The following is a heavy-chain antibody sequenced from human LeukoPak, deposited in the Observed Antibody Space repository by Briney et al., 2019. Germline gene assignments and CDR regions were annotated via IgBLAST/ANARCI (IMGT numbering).Heavy chain of an antibody. Sequence: ASVKVSCKASGYTFTGYYMHWVRQAPGQGLEWMGRINPNSGGTNYAQKFQGRVTMTRDTSISTAYMELSRLRSDDTAVYYCARERSRQLWFPYWGQGTLVTVSS. D-gene: IGHD5-18*01. CDR1: GYTFTGYY. V-gene: IGHV1-2*06. CDR2: INPNSGGT. J-gene: IGHJ4*02. CDR3: ARERSRQLWFPY.